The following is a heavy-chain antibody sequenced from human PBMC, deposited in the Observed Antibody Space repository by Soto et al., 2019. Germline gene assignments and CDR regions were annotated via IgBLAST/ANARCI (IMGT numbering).Heavy chain of an antibody. CDR2: ISSGGGSI. CDR1: GFTFSTYS. V-gene: IGHV3-48*01. CDR3: ARLYCTGGACPSEY. Sequence: GGSLRLSCAASGFTFSTYSMNWVRQAPGRGLEWVSYISSGGGSIYYADTVKGRFTISRDNAKNSLYLQINSLRVEDTAVFFCARLYCTGGACPSEYWGQGTLVTVSS. D-gene: IGHD2-8*02. J-gene: IGHJ4*02.